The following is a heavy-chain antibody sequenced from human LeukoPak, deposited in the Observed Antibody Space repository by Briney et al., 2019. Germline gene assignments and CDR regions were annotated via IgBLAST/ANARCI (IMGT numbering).Heavy chain of an antibody. J-gene: IGHJ4*02. D-gene: IGHD5-12*01. Sequence: SETLSLTCAVYGGSFSGYYWSWIRQPPGKGLEWIGEINHSGSTTYNPSLKSRVTISVDTSKNQFSLKLSSVTAADTAVYYCARGLPWWLRAVYPTTAFDYWGQGTLVTVSS. CDR1: GGSFSGYY. CDR2: INHSGST. CDR3: ARGLPWWLRAVYPTTAFDY. V-gene: IGHV4-34*01.